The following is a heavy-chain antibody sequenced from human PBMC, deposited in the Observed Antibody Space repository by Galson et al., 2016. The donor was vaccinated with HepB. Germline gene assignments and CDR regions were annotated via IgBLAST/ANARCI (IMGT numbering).Heavy chain of an antibody. V-gene: IGHV3-74*01. Sequence: SLRLSCAASGFIFSNYWMHWDRQAPGKGLVWVSRINSDGSVTRYADSVKGRFTISGDNAENTLYLRMNSLRAEDTALYYCTRVKVGAPGGMDVWGHGTTVTVSS. CDR3: TRVKVGAPGGMDV. CDR2: INSDGSVT. D-gene: IGHD1-26*01. CDR1: GFIFSNYW. J-gene: IGHJ6*02.